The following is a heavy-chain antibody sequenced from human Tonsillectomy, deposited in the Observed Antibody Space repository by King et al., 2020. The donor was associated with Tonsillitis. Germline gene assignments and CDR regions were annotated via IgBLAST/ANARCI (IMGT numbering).Heavy chain of an antibody. J-gene: IGHJ4*02. V-gene: IGHV1-2*02. D-gene: IGHD2-21*01. Sequence: QLVQSGAEVKKPGASVKVSCKTSGYTFTDYYMHWVRQAPGQGLEWMGWINANSGATQYAQKFQDRVTLSRDTSVSTAYMGLSRLRFDDTALYYCVREAYNWGQGTLVTVSS. CDR1: GYTFTDYY. CDR2: INANSGAT. CDR3: VREAYN.